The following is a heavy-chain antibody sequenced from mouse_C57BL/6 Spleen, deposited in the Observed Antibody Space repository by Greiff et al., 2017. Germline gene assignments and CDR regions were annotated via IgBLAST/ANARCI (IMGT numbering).Heavy chain of an antibody. J-gene: IGHJ4*01. CDR3: ASYYYGSSYGAMDY. V-gene: IGHV1-81*01. Sequence: QVQLKESGAELARPGASVKLSCKASGYTFTSYGISWVKQRTGQGLEWIGEIYPRSGNTYYNEKFKGKATLTADNSSSTAYMELRSLTSEDSAVYFCASYYYGSSYGAMDYWGQGTSVTVSS. D-gene: IGHD1-1*01. CDR2: IYPRSGNT. CDR1: GYTFTSYG.